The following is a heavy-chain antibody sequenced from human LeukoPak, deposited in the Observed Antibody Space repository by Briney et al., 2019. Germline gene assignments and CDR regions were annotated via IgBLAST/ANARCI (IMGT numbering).Heavy chain of an antibody. D-gene: IGHD3-3*01. CDR1: GGSFSGYY. CDR3: ARVPYYDFWSGYSQGLYYFDY. CDR2: INHSGST. V-gene: IGHV4-34*01. Sequence: KPSETLSLTCAVYGGSFSGYYWSWIRQPPGKGLEWIGEINHSGSTNYNPSLKSRVTISVDTSKNQFSLKLSSVTAADTAVYYCARVPYYDFWSGYSQGLYYFDYWGQGTLVTVSS. J-gene: IGHJ4*02.